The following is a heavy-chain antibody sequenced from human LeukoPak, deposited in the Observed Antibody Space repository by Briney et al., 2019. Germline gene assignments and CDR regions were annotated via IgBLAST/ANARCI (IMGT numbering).Heavy chain of an antibody. CDR2: IYYSGST. V-gene: IGHV4-59*08. J-gene: IGHJ4*02. Sequence: SETLSLTCTVSGGSISSYYWSWIRQPPGKGLEWIGYIYYSGSTNYNPSLKSRVTISVDTSKNQFSLKLSSVTAADTAVYYCARHIDYDSSGYYAFDYWGQGTLVIVSS. CDR3: ARHIDYDSSGYYAFDY. D-gene: IGHD3-22*01. CDR1: GGSISSYY.